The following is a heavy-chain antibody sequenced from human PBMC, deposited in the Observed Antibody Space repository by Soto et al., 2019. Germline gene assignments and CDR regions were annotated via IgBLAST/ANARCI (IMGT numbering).Heavy chain of an antibody. V-gene: IGHV4-30-4*01. CDR1: GGSITSGDCF. Sequence: SETLSLTCTVSGGSITSGDCFWSWIRQHQGKGLEWIGYISYRGNTDYNPSLKSRVTISLDTPKNQFSLKLSSVTAADTAVYYCARHPGYYDILTGYTTYYFDYWGQGILVTVSS. CDR3: ARHPGYYDILTGYTTYYFDY. D-gene: IGHD3-9*01. CDR2: ISYRGNT. J-gene: IGHJ4*02.